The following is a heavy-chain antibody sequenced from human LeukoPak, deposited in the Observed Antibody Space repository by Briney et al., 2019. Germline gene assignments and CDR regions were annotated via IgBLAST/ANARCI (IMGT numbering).Heavy chain of an antibody. CDR3: ARDGRVYYDSSGPGGY. D-gene: IGHD3-22*01. J-gene: IGHJ4*02. CDR1: GYTFTSYG. CDR2: ISAYNGNT. Sequence: ASVKLSCTASGYTFTSYGISWVRQAPGQGLEWMGWISAYNGNTNYEQKLQGRVTMTTDTSTSTAYMELRSLRSDDTAVYYCARDGRVYYDSSGPGGYWGQGTLVTVSS. V-gene: IGHV1-18*01.